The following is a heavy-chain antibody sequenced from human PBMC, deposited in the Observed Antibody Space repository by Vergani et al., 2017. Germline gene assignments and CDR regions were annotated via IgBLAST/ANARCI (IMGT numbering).Heavy chain of an antibody. V-gene: IGHV3-30*02. D-gene: IGHD3-16*01. CDR2: IQFDGSNQ. CDR1: GFTLCNYD. CDR3: AKHFRGWGIDY. J-gene: IGHJ4*02. Sequence: QVLLVESGGGVVQRGGSLRLSCATSGFTLCNYDMQWIRQGPGKGLEFVAFIQFDGSNQYYADSVKGRFTLSRDFSKNTLYLQMNSLRTDDTATYYCAKHFRGWGIDYWGQGTQVIVSS.